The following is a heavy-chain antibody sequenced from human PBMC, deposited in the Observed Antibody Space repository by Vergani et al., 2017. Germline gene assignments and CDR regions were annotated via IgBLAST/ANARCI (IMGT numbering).Heavy chain of an antibody. CDR3: ASTRAKIASMXRGVRDYYYYGMDV. D-gene: IGHD3-10*01. CDR2: IIPIFGTA. Sequence: QVQLVQSGAEVKKPGSSVKVSCKASGGTFSSYAISWVRQAPGQGLEWMGGIIPIFGTANYAQKFQGRVTITADESTSTAYMELSSLRSEDTAVYYCASTRAKIASMXRGVRDYYYYGMDVWGQGTTVTVSS. J-gene: IGHJ6*02. V-gene: IGHV1-69*12. CDR1: GGTFSSYA.